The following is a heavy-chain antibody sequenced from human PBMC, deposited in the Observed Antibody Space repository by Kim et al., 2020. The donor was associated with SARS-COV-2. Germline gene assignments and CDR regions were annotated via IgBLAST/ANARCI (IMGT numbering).Heavy chain of an antibody. D-gene: IGHD4-17*01. J-gene: IGHJ6*02. V-gene: IGHV3-30*18. Sequence: GGSLRLSCAASGFTFSSYGMHWVRQAPGKGLEWVAVISYDGSNIYYADSLKGRFTITRDNSKSTLYLQMNSLRAEDTAVYYCAKGHYGDYTLYFGMYVWGQGTTVSVSS. CDR2: ISYDGSNI. CDR1: GFTFSSYG. CDR3: AKGHYGDYTLYFGMYV.